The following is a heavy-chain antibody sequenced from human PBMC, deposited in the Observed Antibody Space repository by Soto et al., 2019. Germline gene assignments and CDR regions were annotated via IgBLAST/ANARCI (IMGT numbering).Heavy chain of an antibody. D-gene: IGHD1-26*01. Sequence: QVQLVQSGAEVKKPGSSVKVSCKASGGTFSSYAISWVRQAPGQGLEWMGGIIPIFGTANYAQKFQGRVTIPGDESTGTAYMELSSLRSEDTAVYYWASPLGGAPEGPQSFQPWGQGPLVPVSS. CDR2: IIPIFGTA. CDR1: GGTFSSYA. J-gene: IGHJ1*01. CDR3: ASPLGGAPEGPQSFQP. V-gene: IGHV1-69*01.